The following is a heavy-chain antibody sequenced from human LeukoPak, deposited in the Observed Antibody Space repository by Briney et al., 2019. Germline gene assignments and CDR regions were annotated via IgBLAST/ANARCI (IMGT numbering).Heavy chain of an antibody. V-gene: IGHV1-8*01. CDR2: MNANSGNT. CDR3: ATRIAARRGYFDY. D-gene: IGHD6-6*01. J-gene: IGHJ4*02. CDR1: GYTFTSYD. Sequence: ASVKVSCKASGYTFTSYDINWVRQATGQGLEWMGWMNANSGNTGYAQKFQGRVTMTRDTSISTAYMELSSLRSEDTAVYYCATRIAARRGYFDYWGQGTLVTVSS.